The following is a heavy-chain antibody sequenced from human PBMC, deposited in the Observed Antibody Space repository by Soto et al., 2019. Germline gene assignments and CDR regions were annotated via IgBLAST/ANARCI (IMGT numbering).Heavy chain of an antibody. CDR1: GGTFSSYA. V-gene: IGHV1-69*01. J-gene: IGHJ4*02. D-gene: IGHD1-1*01. Sequence: QVQLVQSGAEVKKPGSSVKVSCKASGGTFSSYAISWVRQAPGQGLEWLGGIIPIFGTANYAQKLQGRVTSNADESTSTAYMELSSLRSEDTDVYYCARNGVEIAPPAYSFDYWRQGTLVTVAS. CDR3: ARNGVEIAPPAYSFDY. CDR2: IIPIFGTA.